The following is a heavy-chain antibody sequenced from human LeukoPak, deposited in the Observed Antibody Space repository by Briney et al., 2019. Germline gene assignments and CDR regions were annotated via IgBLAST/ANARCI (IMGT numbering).Heavy chain of an antibody. D-gene: IGHD1-26*01. Sequence: ASVKVSCKASGYTFTGYYMHWVRQAPGQGLEWMGWINPNSGGTNYAQKFQGRVTMTRDTSISTAYMELSRLRSDDTAVYYCARGPAFWELLFDYWGQGTPVTVSS. J-gene: IGHJ4*02. CDR2: INPNSGGT. CDR3: ARGPAFWELLFDY. CDR1: GYTFTGYY. V-gene: IGHV1-2*02.